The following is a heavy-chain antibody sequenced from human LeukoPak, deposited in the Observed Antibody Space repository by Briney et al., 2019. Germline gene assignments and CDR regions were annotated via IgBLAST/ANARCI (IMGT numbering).Heavy chain of an antibody. D-gene: IGHD6-6*01. V-gene: IGHV1-46*01. Sequence: ASVKVSCKASGYTFTTYYMYWVRQAPGQGLEWMGIISLGVGSTNYAQKFQGRITMTRDMSTSTVYMDLSSLRSEDTAVYYCATSSIAARDPRKNAFDIWGQGTMVTVSS. CDR2: ISLGVGST. J-gene: IGHJ3*02. CDR1: GYTFTTYY. CDR3: ATSSIAARDPRKNAFDI.